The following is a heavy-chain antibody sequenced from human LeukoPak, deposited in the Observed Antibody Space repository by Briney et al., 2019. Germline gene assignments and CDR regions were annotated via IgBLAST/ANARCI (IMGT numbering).Heavy chain of an antibody. CDR2: ISGRSSHV. D-gene: IGHD3-16*01. CDR3: GRAFPPLRTSSAGDL. Sequence: PGGSLRLSCSASGFSFSDYDMNWVRQAPGKGREWVSAISGRSSHVYYGESVKGRFTISRDNAKNSLYLQLDSLGVEDTAVYYCGRAFPPLRTSSAGDLWGQGTLVTVSS. J-gene: IGHJ1*01. V-gene: IGHV3-21*01. CDR1: GFSFSDYD.